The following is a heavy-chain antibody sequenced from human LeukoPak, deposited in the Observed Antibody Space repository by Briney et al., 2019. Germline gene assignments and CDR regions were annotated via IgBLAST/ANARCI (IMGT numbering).Heavy chain of an antibody. Sequence: SETLSLTCTVSGGSISSYYWSWIRQPPGKGLEWIGYIYYSGSTNYNPSLKSRVTISVDTSKNQFSLKLSSVTAADTAVYFCARAAADFDILTGYYRSAFDLWGQGTTVSVSS. CDR3: ARAAADFDILTGYYRSAFDL. CDR2: IYYSGST. J-gene: IGHJ3*01. D-gene: IGHD3-9*01. V-gene: IGHV4-59*01. CDR1: GGSISSYY.